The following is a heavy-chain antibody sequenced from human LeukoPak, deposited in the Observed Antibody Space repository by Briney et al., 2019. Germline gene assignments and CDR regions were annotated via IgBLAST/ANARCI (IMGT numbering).Heavy chain of an antibody. V-gene: IGHV3-7*03. D-gene: IGHD3-3*01. CDR2: IKQDGGEK. CDR1: GFTFSSYW. Sequence: GGSLRLSCAASGFTFSSYWMSWVRQAPGKGLEWVANIKQDGGEKYYVDSVKGRFTISRDNSKNTLYLQMNSLRAEDTAVYYCARGGWSPYYDFWSGYVDYWGQGTLVTVSS. CDR3: ARGGWSPYYDFWSGYVDY. J-gene: IGHJ4*02.